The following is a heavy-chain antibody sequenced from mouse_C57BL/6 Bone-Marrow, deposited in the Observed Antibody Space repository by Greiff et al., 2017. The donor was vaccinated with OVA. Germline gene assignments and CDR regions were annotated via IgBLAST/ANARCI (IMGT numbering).Heavy chain of an antibody. Sequence: QVQLQQSGAELARPGASVKLSCKASGYTFTSYGISWVKQRTGQGLEWIGEIYPRSGNTYYNEKFKGKATLTADKSSSTAYMELRSLTSEDSAVYFCASESNSRAYWGQGTLVTVSA. CDR1: GYTFTSYG. J-gene: IGHJ3*01. CDR3: ASESNSRAY. D-gene: IGHD2-5*01. CDR2: IYPRSGNT. V-gene: IGHV1-81*01.